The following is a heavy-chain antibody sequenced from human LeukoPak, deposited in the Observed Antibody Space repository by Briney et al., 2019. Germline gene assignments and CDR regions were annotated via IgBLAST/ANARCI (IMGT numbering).Heavy chain of an antibody. CDR2: IYYSGST. J-gene: IGHJ5*02. D-gene: IGHD4-23*01. CDR1: GGSISSGGYY. Sequence: PSETLSLTCTVSGGSISSGGYYWSCIRQHPGKGLECIGYIYYSGSTYYNPSLKSRVTISVDTSKHQFSLKLSSVTAADTAVYYCAGNYGGELSWGQGTLVTVSS. V-gene: IGHV4-31*03. CDR3: AGNYGGELS.